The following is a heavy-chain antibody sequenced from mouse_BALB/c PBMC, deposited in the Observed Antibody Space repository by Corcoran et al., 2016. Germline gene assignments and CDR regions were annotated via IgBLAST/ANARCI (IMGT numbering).Heavy chain of an antibody. J-gene: IGHJ2*01. CDR2: IDPANGNT. V-gene: IGHV14-3*02. CDR1: GFNIKDTY. Sequence: EVQLQQSGAELVKPGASVKLSSPASGFNIKDTYMNWVKQRPEQGLEWIGRIDPANGNTKYDPKFQGKATITADTSSNTAYLQLSSLTSEDTAVYYCARSFDYWGQGTTLTVSS. CDR3: ARSFDY.